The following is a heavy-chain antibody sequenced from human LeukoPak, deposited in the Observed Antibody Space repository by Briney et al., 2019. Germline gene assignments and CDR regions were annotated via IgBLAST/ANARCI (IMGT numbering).Heavy chain of an antibody. J-gene: IGHJ4*02. Sequence: GGSLRLSCAASGFNFRDYGMHWVRRTPGKGLEWVAFIRSDGSDKYYADSVKGRFTISRDNARNTLYLQMNSLRAEDTAVYYCAKSDYFDSWGQGTLVTVSS. CDR2: IRSDGSDK. V-gene: IGHV3-30*02. CDR3: AKSDYFDS. CDR1: GFNFRDYG.